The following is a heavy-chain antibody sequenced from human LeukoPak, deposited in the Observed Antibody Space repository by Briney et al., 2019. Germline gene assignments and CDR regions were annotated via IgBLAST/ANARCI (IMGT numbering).Heavy chain of an antibody. Sequence: GGSLRLSCAASGFTFSSYSMNWVRQAPGKGLEWVSSISSSSSYIYYADSVKGRFTISRDNAKNSLYLQMNSLRAEDTAVYYCARDGTIVVVPAGYFQHWGQGTLVTVSS. CDR3: ARDGTIVVVPAGYFQH. CDR2: ISSSSSYI. CDR1: GFTFSSYS. D-gene: IGHD3-22*01. V-gene: IGHV3-21*01. J-gene: IGHJ1*01.